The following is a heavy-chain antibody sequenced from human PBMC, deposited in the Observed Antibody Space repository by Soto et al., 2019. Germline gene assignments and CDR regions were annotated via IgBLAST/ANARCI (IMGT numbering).Heavy chain of an antibody. D-gene: IGHD2-15*01. V-gene: IGHV3-30*18. CDR3: AKDLSPLHYYGMDV. CDR2: ISYDGSNK. J-gene: IGHJ6*02. CDR1: GFTFSSYG. Sequence: GGSLRLSCAASGFTFSSYGLHWVRQAPGKGLEWVAVISYDGSNKYYADSVKGRFTISRDKYKNTLYLQMNSLRAEDTAVYYCAKDLSPLHYYGMDVWGQGTTVTVSS.